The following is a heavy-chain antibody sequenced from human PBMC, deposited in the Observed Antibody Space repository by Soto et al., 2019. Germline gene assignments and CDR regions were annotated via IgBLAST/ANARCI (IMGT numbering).Heavy chain of an antibody. Sequence: SVKVSCKASGGTFSSYAISWVRQAPGQGLEWMGGIIPIFGTANYAQKFQGRVTITADESTSTAYMELSSLRSEDTAVYYCARDSYPVRGVSWFDPWGQGTLVTVSS. D-gene: IGHD3-10*02. V-gene: IGHV1-69*13. CDR2: IIPIFGTA. CDR3: ARDSYPVRGVSWFDP. J-gene: IGHJ5*02. CDR1: GGTFSSYA.